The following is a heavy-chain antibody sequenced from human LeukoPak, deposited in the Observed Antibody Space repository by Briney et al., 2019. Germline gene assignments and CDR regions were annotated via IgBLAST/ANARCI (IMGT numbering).Heavy chain of an antibody. CDR3: ARVYPLSYYVDY. D-gene: IGHD1-26*01. V-gene: IGHV4-30-4*08. CDR1: GGSISSGDYY. CDR2: IYYSGST. J-gene: IGHJ4*02. Sequence: SETLSLTCTVSGGSISSGDYYWSWIRQPPGKGLEWIGYIYYSGSTYYNPSLKSRVTISVDTSKNQFSLKLSSVTAADTAVYYCARVYPLSYYVDYWGREPWSPSPQ.